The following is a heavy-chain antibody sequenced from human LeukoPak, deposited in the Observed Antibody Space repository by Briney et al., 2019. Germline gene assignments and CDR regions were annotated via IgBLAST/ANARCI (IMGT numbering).Heavy chain of an antibody. CDR3: ARHGSGRYYPAEGRVDY. J-gene: IGHJ4*02. Sequence: GASVKVSCKAFGYGFTSYYIHGVRQAPGQGLEWMGIINPSVGGTTYARKFQGRVTMTRDTSTSTVYMELSSLRSEDTAVYYCARHGSGRYYPAEGRVDYWGQGTLVTVSS. CDR2: INPSVGGT. CDR1: GYGFTSYY. D-gene: IGHD3-10*01. V-gene: IGHV1-46*03.